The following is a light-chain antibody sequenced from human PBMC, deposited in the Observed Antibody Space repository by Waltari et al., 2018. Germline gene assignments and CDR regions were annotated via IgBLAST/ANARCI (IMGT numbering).Light chain of an antibody. Sequence: TVVTQSPAPLSVSPGESAPLPCRTSQTIGLSLAWYQQKPGQAPRPLIYHASTRATGIPARFSGSGSESEFTLTTSSLQSEDVAVYYCQQYNNWPPGTFGQGTRVEI. CDR3: QQYNNWPPGT. CDR2: HAS. CDR1: QTIGLS. J-gene: IGKJ1*01. V-gene: IGKV3-15*01.